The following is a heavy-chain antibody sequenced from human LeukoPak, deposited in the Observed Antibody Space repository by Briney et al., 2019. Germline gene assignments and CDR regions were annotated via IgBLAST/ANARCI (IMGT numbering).Heavy chain of an antibody. CDR1: GFTFSDYA. D-gene: IGHD3-22*01. CDR2: ISKDGSDK. J-gene: IGHJ4*02. CDR3: AKVNYYESSGYYDY. Sequence: GRSLRLSCAASGFTFSDYAMHWVRQAPGKGLEWVAVISKDGSDKYYPGSVRGRFTISRDNSKNTLYLQMNSLRAEDTAVYYCAKVNYYESSGYYDYWGQGTLVTVSS. V-gene: IGHV3-30-3*01.